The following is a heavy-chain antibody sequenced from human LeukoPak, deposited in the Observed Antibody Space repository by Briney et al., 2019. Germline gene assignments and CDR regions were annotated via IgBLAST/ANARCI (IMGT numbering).Heavy chain of an antibody. Sequence: GGSLRLACAASGFIVSPYTMNWVRQAPGKGLERVSSISSDITYIFYADSVKGRFTVSRDNAKNSLYLQMSSLRAEDTAVYYCARDRGYYFDYWLQGILVTVPS. D-gene: IGHD5-24*01. V-gene: IGHV3-21*06. CDR1: GFIVSPYT. J-gene: IGHJ4*02. CDR2: ISSDITYI. CDR3: ARDRGYYFDY.